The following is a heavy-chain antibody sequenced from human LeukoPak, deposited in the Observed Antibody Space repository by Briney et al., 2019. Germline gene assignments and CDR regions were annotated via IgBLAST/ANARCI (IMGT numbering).Heavy chain of an antibody. Sequence: GGSLRLSCAASGFTFSDYYMSWIRQAPGKGLEWVSYISSNGSTIYYADSVKGRFTISRDNAKNSLYLQMNSLRAEDTAVYYCARVQVEYSYGLAVYNWFDPWGQGTLVTVSS. D-gene: IGHD5-18*01. V-gene: IGHV3-11*01. J-gene: IGHJ5*02. CDR2: ISSNGSTI. CDR1: GFTFSDYY. CDR3: ARVQVEYSYGLAVYNWFDP.